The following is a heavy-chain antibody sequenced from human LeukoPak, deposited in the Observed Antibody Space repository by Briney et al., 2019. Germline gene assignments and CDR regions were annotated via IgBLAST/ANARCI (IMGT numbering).Heavy chain of an antibody. CDR3: AAFYDFWSGYYIENAFDI. V-gene: IGHV4-59*01. J-gene: IGHJ3*02. Sequence: SETLSLTCTVSGGSISSYYWSWIRQPPGKGLEWIGYIYYSGSTNYSPSLKSRVTISVDTSKNQFSLKLSSVTAADTAVYYCAAFYDFWSGYYIENAFDIWGQGTMVTVSS. CDR1: GGSISSYY. CDR2: IYYSGST. D-gene: IGHD3-3*01.